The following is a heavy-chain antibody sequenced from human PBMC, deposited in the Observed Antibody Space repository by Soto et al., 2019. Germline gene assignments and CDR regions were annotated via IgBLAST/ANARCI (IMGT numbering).Heavy chain of an antibody. Sequence: GGSLRLSCAASGFTFSNAWMSWVRQAPGKGLEWVGRIKSKTDGGKTDYAAPVKGRFTISRDDSKNTLYLQMNSLKTEDTAVYYCQKISNWGQGTRVTVSS. D-gene: IGHD2-15*01. CDR3: QKISN. J-gene: IGHJ4*02. CDR1: GFTFSNAW. CDR2: IKSKTDGGKT. V-gene: IGHV3-15*01.